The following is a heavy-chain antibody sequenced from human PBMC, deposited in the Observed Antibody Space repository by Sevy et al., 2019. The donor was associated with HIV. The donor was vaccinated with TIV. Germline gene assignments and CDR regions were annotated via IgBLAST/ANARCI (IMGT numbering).Heavy chain of an antibody. Sequence: SETLSLTCTVSGGSISSYYWSWIRQPPGKGLEWIGYIYYSGSTNYNHSLKSRVTISVDTSKNQFSLKLSSVTAADTAVYYCARTDTAMVREESAFDIWGQGTMVTVSS. CDR1: GGSISSYY. V-gene: IGHV4-59*01. CDR3: ARTDTAMVREESAFDI. CDR2: IYYSGST. D-gene: IGHD5-18*01. J-gene: IGHJ3*02.